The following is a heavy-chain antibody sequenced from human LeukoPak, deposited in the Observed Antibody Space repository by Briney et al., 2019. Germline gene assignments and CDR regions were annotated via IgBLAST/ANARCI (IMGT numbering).Heavy chain of an antibody. Sequence: PGGSLRLSCAASGFTVRSNYMSWVRQVPGKGLEWVSVIYSDANTYYADSVKGRFTISRDNSKNTLYLQMNSLRAEDTAVYYCANVRGGWGQGTLVTVSS. CDR2: IYSDANT. J-gene: IGHJ4*02. CDR3: ANVRGG. V-gene: IGHV3-53*05. CDR1: GFTVRSNY. D-gene: IGHD2/OR15-2a*01.